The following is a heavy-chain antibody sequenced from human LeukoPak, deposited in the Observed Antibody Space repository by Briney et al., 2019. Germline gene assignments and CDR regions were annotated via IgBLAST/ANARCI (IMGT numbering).Heavy chain of an antibody. D-gene: IGHD4-17*01. CDR1: GGSFSGYY. CDR3: ARQDYVSSYFDP. CDR2: IYYSGST. Sequence: PSETLSLTCAVYGGSFSGYYWSWIRQPPGKGLEWIGTIYYSGSTYYNPSLKSRVTISVDTAKNYFSLSLRSVTAADTALYYCARQDYVSSYFDPWGQGTLVTVSS. J-gene: IGHJ5*02. V-gene: IGHV4-34*01.